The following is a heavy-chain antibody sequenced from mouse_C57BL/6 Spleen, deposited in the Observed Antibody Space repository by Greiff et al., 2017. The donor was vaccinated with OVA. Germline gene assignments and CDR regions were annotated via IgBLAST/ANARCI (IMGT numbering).Heavy chain of an antibody. V-gene: IGHV1-82*01. J-gene: IGHJ2*01. CDR1: GYAFSSSW. D-gene: IGHD1-1*01. CDR2: IYPGDGDT. CDR3: ARDYYGSSFFDY. Sequence: VQLQQSGPELVKPGASVKISCKASGYAFSSSWMNWVKQRPGTGLEWIGRIYPGDGDTNYNGKFKGKATLTADKSSSTAYMQLSSLTSEDSAVYFCARDYYGSSFFDYWGQGTTLTVSS.